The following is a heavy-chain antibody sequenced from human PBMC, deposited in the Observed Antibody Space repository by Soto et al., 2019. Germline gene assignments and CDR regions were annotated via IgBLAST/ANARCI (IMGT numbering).Heavy chain of an antibody. J-gene: IGHJ3*02. CDR2: INHSGST. D-gene: IGHD2-15*01. CDR1: GGSFSGYY. CDR3: ARSPDCSGGSCYQKDLDAFDI. V-gene: IGHV4-34*01. Sequence: QVQLQQWGAGLLKPSETLSLTCAVYGGSFSGYYWSWIRQPPGKGLEWIGEINHSGSTNYNPSLKSRVTISVDTSKNQFSLNLSSVTAADTAVYYCARSPDCSGGSCYQKDLDAFDIWGQGTMVTVSS.